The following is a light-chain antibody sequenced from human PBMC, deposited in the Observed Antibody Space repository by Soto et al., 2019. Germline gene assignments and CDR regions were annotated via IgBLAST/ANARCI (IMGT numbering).Light chain of an antibody. Sequence: QSVLTQPPSASGTPGQGVTISCSGSTSNIGSNYVYWYQQLPGTAPKLLIYRNNQRPSGGPDRFSGSKSGTPASLDISGLRSDDEADYFCATWNDSLNGFYVFGTGTKVTV. CDR3: ATWNDSLNGFYV. J-gene: IGLJ1*01. V-gene: IGLV1-47*01. CDR1: TSNIGSNY. CDR2: RNN.